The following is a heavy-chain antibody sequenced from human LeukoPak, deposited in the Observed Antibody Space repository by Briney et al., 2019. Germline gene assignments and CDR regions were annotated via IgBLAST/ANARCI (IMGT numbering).Heavy chain of an antibody. CDR1: GDSLNNYY. V-gene: IGHV4-4*09. Sequence: PSETLSLTCTVSGDSLNNYYWSWIRQPPGKGLEWIGYIYTSGGTNYNPSLKSRVTISVDTSKNQFSLKLNSVTAADTAVYYCARSRSRAYYGSGKSGYYYYMDAWGKGTTVTVSS. J-gene: IGHJ6*03. D-gene: IGHD3-10*01. CDR3: ARSRSRAYYGSGKSGYYYYMDA. CDR2: IYTSGGT.